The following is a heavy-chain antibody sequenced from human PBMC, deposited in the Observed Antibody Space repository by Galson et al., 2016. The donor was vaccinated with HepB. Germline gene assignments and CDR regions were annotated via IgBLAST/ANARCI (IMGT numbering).Heavy chain of an antibody. D-gene: IGHD2-2*03. J-gene: IGHJ4*01. CDR1: GFVFNDFT. CDR3: ARDSSGHCTIRTCDDFDN. V-gene: IGHV3-30-3*01. Sequence: SLRLSCAASGFVFNDFTMHWVRRTPGKGLEWLALLSHDGSTEHYADSVRGRFTISRDSSTNTLYLHMNSLRGEDSAVYYCARDSSGHCTIRTCDDFDNWGHGTLVTVAS. CDR2: LSHDGSTE.